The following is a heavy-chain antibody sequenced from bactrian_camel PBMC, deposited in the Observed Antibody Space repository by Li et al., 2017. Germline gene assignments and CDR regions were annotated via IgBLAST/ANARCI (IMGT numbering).Heavy chain of an antibody. V-gene: IGHV3-2*01. CDR3: AAQIRAGRFCKVDAPI. D-gene: IGHD1*01. CDR1: GHGYSWYC. Sequence: HVQLVESGGGSAQTGGSLRLSCADSGHGYSWYCMAWFRQAAGKEREAVAGLYRVTNSSHYADSVKGRFTIALDNAKSTLYLQMTSLKPEDTGMYYCAAQIRAGRFCKVDAPIWGQGTQVTVS. CDR2: LYRVTNSS. J-gene: IGHJ4*01.